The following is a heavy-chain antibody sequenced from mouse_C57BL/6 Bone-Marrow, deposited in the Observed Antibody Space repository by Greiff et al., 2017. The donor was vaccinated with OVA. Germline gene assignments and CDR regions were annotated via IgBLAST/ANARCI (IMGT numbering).Heavy chain of an antibody. V-gene: IGHV5-6*01. Sequence: EVQLVESGGDLVKPGGSLKLSCAASGFTFSSYGMSWVRQTPDKRLEWVATISSGGSYTYYPDSVEGRFPISRDNAKNTLYLQMSSLKSEDTAMYYCARRGKYYYGSSYPADWGQGTLVTVSA. CDR1: GFTFSSYG. CDR3: ARRGKYYYGSSYPAD. J-gene: IGHJ3*01. CDR2: ISSGGSYT. D-gene: IGHD1-1*01.